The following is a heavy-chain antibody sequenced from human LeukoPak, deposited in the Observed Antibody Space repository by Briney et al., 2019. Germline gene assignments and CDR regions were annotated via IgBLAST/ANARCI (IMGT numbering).Heavy chain of an antibody. D-gene: IGHD2-2*01. Sequence: PGGSLRLSCAAYGFTFSSYALTWVRQAPGKGLEWVSTVSGSGGSTYYTDSVKGRFTISRDNSKNTLYLQMNSPRAEDTAVYYCAHGVGSVVSVAMDYCGQGTLVTVSS. CDR1: GFTFSSYA. V-gene: IGHV3-23*01. J-gene: IGHJ4*02. CDR3: AHGVGSVVSVAMDY. CDR2: VSGSGGST.